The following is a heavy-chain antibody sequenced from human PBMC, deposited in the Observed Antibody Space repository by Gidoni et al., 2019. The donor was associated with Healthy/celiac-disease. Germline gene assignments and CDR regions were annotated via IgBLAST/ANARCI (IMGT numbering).Heavy chain of an antibody. CDR3: ARDRTIFGGGNWFDP. CDR2: INAGNGNT. CDR1: GYTFTSYA. V-gene: IGHV1-3*01. J-gene: IGHJ5*02. D-gene: IGHD3-3*01. Sequence: QVQLVQSGAEVKKPGASVKVSCKASGYTFTSYAMHWVRQAPGQRLEWMGWINAGNGNTKYSQKFQGRVTITRDTSASTAYMELSSLRSEDTAVYYCARDRTIFGGGNWFDPWGQGTLVTVSS.